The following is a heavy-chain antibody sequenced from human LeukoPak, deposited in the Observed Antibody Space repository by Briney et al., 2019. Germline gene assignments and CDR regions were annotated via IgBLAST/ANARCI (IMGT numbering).Heavy chain of an antibody. CDR2: IFYSGST. CDR1: GGSISSYY. V-gene: IGHV4-59*01. J-gene: IGHJ4*02. CDR3: ARGVVIAPQTFDY. D-gene: IGHD2-21*01. Sequence: PSETLSLTCTVSGGSISSYYWSWIRQPPGKGLEWIGYIFYSGSTNYNPSLKSRVTISVDKSKNQFSLKLSSVTAADTAVYYCARGVVIAPQTFDYWGQGTLVTVSS.